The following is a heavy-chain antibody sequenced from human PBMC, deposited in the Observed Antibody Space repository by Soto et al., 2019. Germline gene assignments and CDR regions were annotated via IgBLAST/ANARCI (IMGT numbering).Heavy chain of an antibody. Sequence: GGSLRLSCAASGLTFSSYGMHWVRRAPGKGLEWVAVIWDDGSNKYYADSVKGRFTISRDNSKNTLYLQMNSLRAEDTAVYYCAREDGIAVAGGAFDIWGQGTMVTVSS. CDR1: GLTFSSYG. V-gene: IGHV3-33*01. D-gene: IGHD6-19*01. CDR2: IWDDGSNK. CDR3: AREDGIAVAGGAFDI. J-gene: IGHJ3*02.